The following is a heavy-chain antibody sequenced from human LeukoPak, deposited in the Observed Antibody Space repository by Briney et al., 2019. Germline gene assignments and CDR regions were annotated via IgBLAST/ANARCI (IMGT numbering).Heavy chain of an antibody. D-gene: IGHD7-27*01. V-gene: IGHV3-66*01. CDR2: IYSGGTT. J-gene: IGHJ4*02. CDR1: GFSVSNYY. Sequence: GGSLRLSCEASGFSVSNYYMSWVRQAPEKGLECASVIYSGGTTHYPDSVKGRLTISRDNYKNTLYLQMSNLRVEDTAVYYCGRDWFKTGDPASWGQGTLVIVSS. CDR3: GRDWFKTGDPAS.